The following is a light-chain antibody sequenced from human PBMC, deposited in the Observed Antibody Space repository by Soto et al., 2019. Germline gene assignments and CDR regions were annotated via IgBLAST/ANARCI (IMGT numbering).Light chain of an antibody. V-gene: IGLV2-14*03. J-gene: IGLJ2*01. CDR2: NVY. CDR3: NSYTSSSTIV. Sequence: QSVLTQPASVSGSPGQSITISCTGTSSDVGGYNFVSWYQPHPGKAPKLMLYNVYDRPSGISHRFSGSRSGNTASLTISGLQAEDEAHYYCNSYTSSSTIVFGGGTKLTVL. CDR1: SSDVGGYNF.